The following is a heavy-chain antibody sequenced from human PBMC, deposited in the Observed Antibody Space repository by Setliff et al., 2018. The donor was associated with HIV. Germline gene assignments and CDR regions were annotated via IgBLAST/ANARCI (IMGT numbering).Heavy chain of an antibody. CDR2: IHHSGTA. D-gene: IGHD3-22*01. Sequence: SETLSLTCTVSGGSITRTPYYWGWIRQPPGKGLEWIGSIHHSGTAYDNPSLKSRVTISVDPSKNQILLRLSSVTAADTAVYYCASRIYYYDESRVLREEGFVPWGQGTLVTVSS. J-gene: IGHJ5*02. CDR1: GGSITRTPYY. V-gene: IGHV4-39*01. CDR3: ASRIYYYDESRVLREEGFVP.